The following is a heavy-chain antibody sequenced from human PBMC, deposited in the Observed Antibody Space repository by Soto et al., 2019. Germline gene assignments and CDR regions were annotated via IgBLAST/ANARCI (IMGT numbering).Heavy chain of an antibody. CDR1: GYTFTSYG. V-gene: IGHV1-18*04. J-gene: IGHJ3*02. CDR3: ARGVGYYDSSGYEAFDI. Sequence: ASVKVSCKASGYTFTSYGISWVRQAPGQGLEWMGWISAYNGNTNYAQKLQGRVTMTTDTSTSTAYMELRSLRSDDTAVYYCARGVGYYDSSGYEAFDIWGQGTMVTVSS. CDR2: ISAYNGNT. D-gene: IGHD3-22*01.